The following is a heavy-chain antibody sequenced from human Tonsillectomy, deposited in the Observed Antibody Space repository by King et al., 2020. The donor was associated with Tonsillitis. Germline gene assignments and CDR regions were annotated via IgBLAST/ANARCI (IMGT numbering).Heavy chain of an antibody. CDR2: ISSSGSTI. D-gene: IGHD3-3*01. J-gene: IGHJ4*02. CDR1: GFTFSDYY. V-gene: IGHV3-11*01. Sequence: VQLVESGGGLVKPGGSLRLSCAASGFTFSDYYMIWIRQAPGKGLECVSYISSSGSTIYYADSVKRRFTIPRNNDKNSLYQQMNSRRAEDTAVYYCAINVAKYDFWSGYFYFDYWGQGTLVTVSS. CDR3: AINVAKYDFWSGYFYFDY.